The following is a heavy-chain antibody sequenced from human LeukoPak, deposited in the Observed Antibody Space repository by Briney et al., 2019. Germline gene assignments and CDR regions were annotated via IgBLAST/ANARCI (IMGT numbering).Heavy chain of an antibody. J-gene: IGHJ4*02. Sequence: GGSLRLSCAASGFTFSSYWMSWVRQAPGKGLEWVSAISGSGGSTYYVDSVKGRFTISRDNSKNTLYLQMNSLRAEDTAVYYCAKGQWQQLVPRAFDYWGQGTLVTVSS. V-gene: IGHV3-23*01. CDR1: GFTFSSYW. D-gene: IGHD6-13*01. CDR2: ISGSGGST. CDR3: AKGQWQQLVPRAFDY.